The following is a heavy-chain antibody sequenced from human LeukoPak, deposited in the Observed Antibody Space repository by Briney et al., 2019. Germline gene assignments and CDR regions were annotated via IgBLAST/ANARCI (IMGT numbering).Heavy chain of an antibody. CDR2: ISNNGGTT. Sequence: SLSPSCSPSGFIPSSYAMYCVRHAPGKGLEYVSAISNNGGTTYYADSVKGRFTIPRDNSKNTPYLQMSSLRPEDTAVYYCVRSSGSMDVWGQGTTVTVSS. CDR3: VRSSGSMDV. CDR1: GFIPSSYA. J-gene: IGHJ6*02. D-gene: IGHD3-10*01. V-gene: IGHV3-64D*06.